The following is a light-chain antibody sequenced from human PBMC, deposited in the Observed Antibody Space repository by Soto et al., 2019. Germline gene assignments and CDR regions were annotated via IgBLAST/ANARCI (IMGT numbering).Light chain of an antibody. Sequence: AIRMTQSPSSLSASTGDRVTITCRASQGISSYLAWYQQKPGKAPKLLIYAASTLQSGVPSRFSASGSGTDFTLTISCLQSEDLATYYCQQYYSYPLTFGGGTNVDIK. CDR2: AAS. J-gene: IGKJ4*01. V-gene: IGKV1-8*01. CDR3: QQYYSYPLT. CDR1: QGISSY.